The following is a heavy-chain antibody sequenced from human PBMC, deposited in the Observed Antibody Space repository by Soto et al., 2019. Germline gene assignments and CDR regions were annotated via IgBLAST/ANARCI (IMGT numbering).Heavy chain of an antibody. CDR3: ARRYYDILTGYYYFDY. D-gene: IGHD3-9*01. CDR1: GYTFTRYW. CDR2: IYPSDSDA. J-gene: IGHJ4*02. Sequence: GESLKISCEGSGYTFTRYWIGWVRQIPGKGLEWMGIIYPSDSDAKYSPSFEGQVTISADESISTAYLRWNSLKASDTAMYYCARRYYDILTGYYYFDYWGQGTLVTVSS. V-gene: IGHV5-51*01.